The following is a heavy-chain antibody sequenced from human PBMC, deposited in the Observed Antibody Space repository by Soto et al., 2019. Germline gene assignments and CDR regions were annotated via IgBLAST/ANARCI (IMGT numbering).Heavy chain of an antibody. J-gene: IGHJ4*02. Sequence: GGSLRLSCATSVFTFNNYAMIWVRQAPGKGLEWVSAISESGGSTYYADSVKGRFTISRDNSKNTLYLQMNSLRAEDTAVFYCARTNRAPYIDLEHWGQGTLVTVSS. D-gene: IGHD1-7*01. CDR2: ISESGGST. CDR3: ARTNRAPYIDLEH. CDR1: VFTFNNYA. V-gene: IGHV3-23*01.